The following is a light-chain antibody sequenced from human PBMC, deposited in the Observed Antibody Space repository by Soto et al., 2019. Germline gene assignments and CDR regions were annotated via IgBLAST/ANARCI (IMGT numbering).Light chain of an antibody. CDR3: QQYGSSPRT. J-gene: IGKJ1*01. CDR1: QSVSSSY. CDR2: GAS. Sequence: EIVLTQSPGTLSLSPGERATLSCRASQSVSSSYLALYQKKPGQAPRLLIYGASSRPTGIPDRFSGSGSGTDFTLTISRLEPEDFAVYYCQQYGSSPRTFGQGTKVEIK. V-gene: IGKV3-20*01.